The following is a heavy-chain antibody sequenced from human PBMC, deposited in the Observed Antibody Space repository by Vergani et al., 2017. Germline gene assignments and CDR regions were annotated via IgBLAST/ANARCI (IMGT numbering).Heavy chain of an antibody. Sequence: QVQLVPSGAEVKTPGASVKVSCKASGYTFTSYGISWVRQAPGQGLEWMGWISAYNGNTNYAQKLQGRVTMTTDTSTSTAYMELRSLRSDDTAVYYCARVPLGYCSSTSCYSWPDDAFDIWGQGTMVTVSS. CDR1: GYTFTSYG. V-gene: IGHV1-18*01. CDR2: ISAYNGNT. J-gene: IGHJ3*02. D-gene: IGHD2-2*01. CDR3: ARVPLGYCSSTSCYSWPDDAFDI.